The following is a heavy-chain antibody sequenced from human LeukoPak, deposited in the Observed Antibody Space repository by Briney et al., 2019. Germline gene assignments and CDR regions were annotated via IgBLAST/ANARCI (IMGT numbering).Heavy chain of an antibody. CDR3: ARDRDDYVWGSFRFDY. V-gene: IGHV4-59*01. D-gene: IGHD3-16*02. Sequence: PSETLSLTCTVSGDPIRGNYWSWIRQPPGKGLEWIGYIHYSGSTNYNPSLKSRVTISLDTSKNQFSLKLSSMTAADTAVYYCARDRDDYVWGSFRFDYWGQGTLVTVSS. CDR2: IHYSGST. CDR1: GDPIRGNY. J-gene: IGHJ4*02.